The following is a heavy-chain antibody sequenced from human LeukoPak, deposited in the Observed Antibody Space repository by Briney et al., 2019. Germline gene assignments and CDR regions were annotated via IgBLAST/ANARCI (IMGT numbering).Heavy chain of an antibody. CDR2: IYYSGST. CDR3: GILRFLQWFRDATWFDP. Sequence: PSETLSLTCTVSGGSISSSSYYWGWIRQPPGKGLEWIGSIYYSGSTYYNPSLKSRVTISVDTSKNQFSLKVSSVTAADTAVYYCGILRFLQWFRDATWFDPWGQGTLVTVSS. V-gene: IGHV4-39*07. J-gene: IGHJ5*02. D-gene: IGHD3-3*01. CDR1: GGSISSSSYY.